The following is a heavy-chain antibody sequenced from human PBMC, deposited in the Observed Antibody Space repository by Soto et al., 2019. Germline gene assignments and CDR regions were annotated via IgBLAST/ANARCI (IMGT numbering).Heavy chain of an antibody. CDR1: GGSISSSNYY. D-gene: IGHD1-1*01. CDR2: MYYSGNT. J-gene: IGHJ4*02. Sequence: QLQLQESGPGLVKPSETLSLTCIVSGGSISSSNYYWAWVRQPPGKGLEWIGSMYYSGNTYYNAPLKSRVTISVDTSKSQFFLKLTSVTAADTAIYYCSTTTGYWGQGILVSVSS. V-gene: IGHV4-39*01. CDR3: STTTGY.